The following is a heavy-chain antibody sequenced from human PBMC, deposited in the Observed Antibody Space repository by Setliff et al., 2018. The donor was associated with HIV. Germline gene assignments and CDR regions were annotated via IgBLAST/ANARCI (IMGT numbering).Heavy chain of an antibody. D-gene: IGHD3-16*01. J-gene: IGHJ5*02. CDR3: VTQRRVRLGELKSWFDP. V-gene: IGHV7-4-1*02. CDR2: INANTGIP. Sequence: ASVKVSCKASGYTFTSYAMNWVRQAPGQGLEWMGWINANTGIPSYAQGFTGRFVSSLDTSVSTAYLQISSLKAEDTAVYYCVTQRRVRLGELKSWFDPWGQGTLVTVSS. CDR1: GYTFTSYA.